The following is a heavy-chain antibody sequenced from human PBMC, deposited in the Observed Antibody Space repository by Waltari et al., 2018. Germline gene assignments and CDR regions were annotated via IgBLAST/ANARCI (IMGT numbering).Heavy chain of an antibody. D-gene: IGHD2-21*02. Sequence: QVQLQQWGAGLLKPSETLSLTCAVYGGSFSGYYWSWIRQPPGKGREWIGEINHSGSTNYNPSLKSRVTISVDTSKNQFSLKLSSVTAADTAVYYCASGLVVTAHDAFDIWGQGTMVTVSS. CDR3: ASGLVVTAHDAFDI. J-gene: IGHJ3*02. V-gene: IGHV4-34*01. CDR1: GGSFSGYY. CDR2: INHSGST.